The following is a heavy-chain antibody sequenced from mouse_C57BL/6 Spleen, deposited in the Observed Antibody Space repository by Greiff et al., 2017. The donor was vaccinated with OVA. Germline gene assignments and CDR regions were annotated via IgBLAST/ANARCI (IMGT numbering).Heavy chain of an antibody. CDR3: AREGLLGYFDV. J-gene: IGHJ1*03. CDR2: ISYSGST. Sequence: DVQLQESGPGMVKPSQSLSLTCTVTGYSITSGYDWHWIRHFPGNKLEWMGYISYSGSTNYNPSLKSRISITHDTSKNHFFLKLNSVTTEDTATYYCAREGLLGYFDVWGTGTTVTVSS. V-gene: IGHV3-1*01. CDR1: GYSITSGYD. D-gene: IGHD1-1*01.